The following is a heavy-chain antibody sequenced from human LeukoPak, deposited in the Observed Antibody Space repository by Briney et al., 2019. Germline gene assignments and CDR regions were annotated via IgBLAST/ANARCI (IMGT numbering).Heavy chain of an antibody. V-gene: IGHV4-34*01. CDR3: ARAIPDGLVGLRLDY. J-gene: IGHJ4*02. Sequence: SETLSLTCAVYGGSFSGYYWSWIRQPPGKGLEWIGEINHSGSTNYNPSLKSRVTISVDTSKNQFSLKLSSVTAADTAVYCCARAIPDGLVGLRLDYWGQGTLVTVSS. CDR2: INHSGST. D-gene: IGHD3/OR15-3a*01. CDR1: GGSFSGYY.